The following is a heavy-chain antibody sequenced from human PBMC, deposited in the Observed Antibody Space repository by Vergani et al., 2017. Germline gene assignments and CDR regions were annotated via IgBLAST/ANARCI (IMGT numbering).Heavy chain of an antibody. CDR3: ARLYGRDSSGRKYFDY. CDR1: GYSFTHYW. J-gene: IGHJ4*02. V-gene: IGHV5-51*01. Sequence: EVELVQSGAEVTKRGESLKIPCQISGYSFTHYWIGWVRQMPGKGLEWMGFIHPADSDIRYSPSFQGQVTISVDKSISTAYLQRSSLRAADSAMYYCARLYGRDSSGRKYFDYWGQGTLVTVSS. D-gene: IGHD3-22*01. CDR2: IHPADSDI.